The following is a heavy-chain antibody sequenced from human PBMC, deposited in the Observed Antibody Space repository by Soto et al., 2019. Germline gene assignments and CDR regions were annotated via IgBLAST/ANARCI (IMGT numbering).Heavy chain of an antibody. D-gene: IGHD3-10*01. CDR2: IFFTGAT. J-gene: IGHJ6*02. Sequence: PSETLSLTGIVSGDSGTFDNSYWRWIRQPPGNGLERIGHIFFTGATTSSPSLKSRVTMSIDSSQTQFSLNLTSVTAADSAIYYGARALADSAGSCLGCRLDVWGRGTTVTVSS. CDR3: ARALADSAGSCLGCRLDV. CDR1: GDSGTFDNSY. V-gene: IGHV4-61*01.